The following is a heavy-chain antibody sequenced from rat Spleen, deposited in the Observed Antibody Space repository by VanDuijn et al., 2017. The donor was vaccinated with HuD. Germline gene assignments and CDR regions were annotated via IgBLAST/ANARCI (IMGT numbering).Heavy chain of an antibody. CDR2: ISYDGSST. Sequence: EVQLVESDGGLVQPGRSLKLSCAASGFTFSDYNMAWVRQAPKKGLEWVATISYDGSSTYYRDSVKGRFTISRDNAKSTLYLQMDSVRSEDTATYYCARHRGYYVMDAWGQGASVTVSS. CDR1: GFTFSDYN. V-gene: IGHV5-7*01. J-gene: IGHJ4*01. CDR3: ARHRGYYVMDA.